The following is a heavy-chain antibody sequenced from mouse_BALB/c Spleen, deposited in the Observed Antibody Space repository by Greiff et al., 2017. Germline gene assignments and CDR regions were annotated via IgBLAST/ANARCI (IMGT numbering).Heavy chain of an antibody. CDR1: GFTFSSYG. V-gene: IGHV5-6*01. CDR2: ISSGGSYT. Sequence: EVMLVESGGDLVKPGGSLKLSCAASGFTFSSYGMSWVRQTPDKRLEWVATISSGGSYTYYPDSVKGRFTISRDNAKNTLYLQMSSLKSEDTAMYYCARHSSNYVTAWFAYWGQGTLVTVSA. CDR3: ARHSSNYVTAWFAY. D-gene: IGHD2-5*01. J-gene: IGHJ3*01.